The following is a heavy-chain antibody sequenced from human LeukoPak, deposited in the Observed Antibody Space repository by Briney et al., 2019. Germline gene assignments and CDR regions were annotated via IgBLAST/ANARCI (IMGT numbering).Heavy chain of an antibody. CDR3: ARYSGYPYDDAFDI. D-gene: IGHD5-12*01. CDR2: IYHSGST. J-gene: IGHJ3*02. CDR1: GGSMITGGYY. V-gene: IGHV4-61*08. Sequence: SETLSLTCTVSGGSMITGGYYWSWIRQPPGKGLEWLGYIYHSGSTNYNPSLKSRVTISVDTSKNQFSLKLSSVTAADTAVYYCARYSGYPYDDAFDIWGQGTMVTVSS.